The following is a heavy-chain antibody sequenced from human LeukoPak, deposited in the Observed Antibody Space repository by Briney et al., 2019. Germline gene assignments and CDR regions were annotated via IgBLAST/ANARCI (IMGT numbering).Heavy chain of an antibody. D-gene: IGHD1-26*01. J-gene: IGHJ3*02. CDR3: AKDGPSYGDAFDI. V-gene: IGHV3-23*01. CDR2: ISGSGGST. CDR1: GFTFSSHR. Sequence: GGSLRLSCVASGFTFSSHRMSWVRQAPGKGLEWVSAISGSGGSTYYADSVKGRFTISRDNSKNTLYLQMNSLRAEDTAVYYCAKDGPSYGDAFDIWGQGTMVTVSS.